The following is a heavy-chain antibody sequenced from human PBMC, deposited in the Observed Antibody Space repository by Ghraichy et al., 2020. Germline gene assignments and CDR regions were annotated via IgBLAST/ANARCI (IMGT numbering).Heavy chain of an antibody. CDR3: AKGNSFSSGWYDY. D-gene: IGHD6-19*01. J-gene: IGHJ4*02. CDR1: GFTFDEYA. CDR2: ISWNSGSI. Sequence: GGSLRLSCAESGFTFDEYAMHRVRQAPGKGLEWVSGISWNSGSIGYADSVKGRFTISRDNAKNSLYLQMNSLRAEDTALYYCAKGNSFSSGWYDYWGQGTLVTVSS. V-gene: IGHV3-9*01.